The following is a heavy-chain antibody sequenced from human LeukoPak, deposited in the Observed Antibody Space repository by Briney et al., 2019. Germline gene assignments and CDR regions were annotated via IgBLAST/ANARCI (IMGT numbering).Heavy chain of an antibody. J-gene: IGHJ6*02. V-gene: IGHV3-7*01. CDR3: AKEWVAGYKYYYYYYGMDV. CDR2: IKQGGSET. D-gene: IGHD6-19*01. CDR1: GFTFSSYW. Sequence: GGSLRLSCAASGFTFSSYWMSWVRQAPGKGLEWVANIKQGGSETYYVDSVKGRFTISRDNAKNSLYLQMDSLRAEDTAVYYCAKEWVAGYKYYYYYYGMDVWGQGTTVTVSS.